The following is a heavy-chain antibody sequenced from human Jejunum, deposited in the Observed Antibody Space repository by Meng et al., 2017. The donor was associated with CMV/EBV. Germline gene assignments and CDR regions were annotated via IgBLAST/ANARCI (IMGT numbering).Heavy chain of an antibody. V-gene: IGHV4-34*01. CDR2: INHSGST. J-gene: IGHJ4*02. CDR1: GGSFSGYY. D-gene: IGHD2-2*01. CDR3: ARMPSNTIDY. Sequence: SLTCSVYGGSFSGYYWSWIRQPPGKGLEWIGEINHSGSTNYIPSLKSRVTMSVGTSKNQFSLKLSSVTAADTAVYYCARMPSNTIDYWGQGTLVTVSS.